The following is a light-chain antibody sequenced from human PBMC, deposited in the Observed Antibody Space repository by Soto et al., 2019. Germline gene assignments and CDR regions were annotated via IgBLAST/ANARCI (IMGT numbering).Light chain of an antibody. Sequence: EIVMTQSPATLSVSPGERVTLSCRASQSVSRNLAWYQQKPGQAPRLVIYGTSTRATGIPDRFSGSGSGTEFTLTISSLQSEDFAVYYCQQYNNWPPLTFGGGTKVEIK. CDR1: QSVSRN. CDR3: QQYNNWPPLT. CDR2: GTS. J-gene: IGKJ4*01. V-gene: IGKV3D-15*01.